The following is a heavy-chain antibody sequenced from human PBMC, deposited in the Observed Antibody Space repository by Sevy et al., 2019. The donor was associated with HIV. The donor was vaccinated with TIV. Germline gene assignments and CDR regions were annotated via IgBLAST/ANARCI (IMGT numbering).Heavy chain of an antibody. D-gene: IGHD6-6*01. V-gene: IGHV4-34*01. Sequence: SETLSLKCAVYGGSFNDYYWTWIRQPPGKGLEWIGEINHSGTTKHNPSLKSRVTISVDRSKNQFSLRLSSVTAADTAVYYCARELGYTNSSSFDSWGRGTLVTVSS. CDR3: ARELGYTNSSSFDS. CDR2: INHSGTT. CDR1: GGSFNDYY. J-gene: IGHJ4*02.